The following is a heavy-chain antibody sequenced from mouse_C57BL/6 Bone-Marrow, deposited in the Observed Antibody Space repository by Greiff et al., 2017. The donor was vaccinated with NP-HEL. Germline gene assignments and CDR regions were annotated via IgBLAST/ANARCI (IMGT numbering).Heavy chain of an antibody. V-gene: IGHV1-72*01. CDR1: GYTFTSYW. CDR2: IDPNSGGT. D-gene: IGHD1-1*01. CDR3: ARSPYYYGSSWYFDV. J-gene: IGHJ1*03. Sequence: VQLQQSGAELVKPGASVKLSCKASGYTFTSYWMHWVKQRPGRGLEWIGMIDPNSGGTKYNEKFKSKATLTVDKPSSTAYMQLSSLTSEDSAVYSCARSPYYYGSSWYFDVWGTGTTVTVSS.